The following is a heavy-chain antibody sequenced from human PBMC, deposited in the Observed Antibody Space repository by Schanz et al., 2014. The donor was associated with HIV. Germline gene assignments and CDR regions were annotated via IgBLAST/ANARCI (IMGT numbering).Heavy chain of an antibody. CDR2: ISDDGSKK. J-gene: IGHJ4*02. CDR3: ATAAVTDYSDN. Sequence: QVQLVESGGGVVQPGRSLRLSCAVSGFTFSNYAMHWVRQAPGKGLEWVALISDDGSKKFYADSVKGRFVISRDNSKNTLYLQMNSLRGEDTAVYYCATAAVTDYSDNWGQGTLVAVSS. CDR1: GFTFSNYA. V-gene: IGHV3-30*09. D-gene: IGHD4-17*01.